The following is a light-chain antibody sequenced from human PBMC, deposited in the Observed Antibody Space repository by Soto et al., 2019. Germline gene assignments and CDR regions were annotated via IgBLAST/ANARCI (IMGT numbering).Light chain of an antibody. CDR3: QQRSNWPWT. J-gene: IGKJ1*01. Sequence: EILLTQSPATLSLSPGERATLSCRASESVSTFLAWYQQKPGQAPRLLIYEASSRATGIPARFSGGGSGTVCTLTISRLDPADFAIYYCQQRSNWPWTFGQGTKVEI. V-gene: IGKV3-11*01. CDR2: EAS. CDR1: ESVSTF.